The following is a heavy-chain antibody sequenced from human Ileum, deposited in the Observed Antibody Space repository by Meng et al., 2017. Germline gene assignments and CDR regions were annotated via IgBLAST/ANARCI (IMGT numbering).Heavy chain of an antibody. CDR2: IYDSGST. CDR3: ASMYSGSYYVSYYYYYGMDV. V-gene: IGHV4-39*07. Sequence: SETLSLTCTVSGGSISSSSYYWGWIRQPPGKGLEWFGSIYDSGSTYCNPSLKRRVTISVDTSKNQFSLKLSSVTAADTAVYYCASMYSGSYYVSYYYYYGMDVWGQGTTVTVSS. D-gene: IGHD1-26*01. J-gene: IGHJ6*02. CDR1: GGSISSSSYY.